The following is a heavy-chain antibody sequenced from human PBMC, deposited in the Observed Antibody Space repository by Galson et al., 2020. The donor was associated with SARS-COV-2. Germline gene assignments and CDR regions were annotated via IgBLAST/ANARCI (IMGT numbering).Heavy chain of an antibody. Sequence: GESLKISCKGSGYSFTNYWIGWVRQMPGKGPEWMGIFYPVDSYTKYSPSFRGQVTIPGDKSLSIAYLQWSSLKASDTAMYYCARHGASSGWYEGIDFWGQGTLVTVSS. CDR3: ARHGASSGWYEGIDF. V-gene: IGHV5-51*01. CDR2: FYPVDSYT. D-gene: IGHD6-19*01. J-gene: IGHJ4*02. CDR1: GYSFTNYW.